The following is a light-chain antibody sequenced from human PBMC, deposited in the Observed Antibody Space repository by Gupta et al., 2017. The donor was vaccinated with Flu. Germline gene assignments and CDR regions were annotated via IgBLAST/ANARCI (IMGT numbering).Light chain of an antibody. CDR3: SSYTSSSLVV. CDR1: SSDVGGYNY. J-gene: IGLJ2*01. CDR2: DVS. Sequence: QSPLPQPASVSGSPGQSTTIPCPGTSSDVGGYNYVSWYQQHPGKAPKLMIYDVSNRPSGVSNRFSGSRSGNTASLTISGLQAEDEADYYCSSYTSSSLVVFGGGTKLTVL. V-gene: IGLV2-14*01.